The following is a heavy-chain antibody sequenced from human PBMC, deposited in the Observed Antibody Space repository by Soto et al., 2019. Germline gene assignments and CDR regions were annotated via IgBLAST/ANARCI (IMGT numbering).Heavy chain of an antibody. Sequence: QPGGSLRLSCAASGFTFSSYWMHWVRQGPGKGLVWVSRINVDGSRISDADSVKGRFTISRDNAKNTLYLQMNSLRAEDTAVYYCVREASPRGLDYWGQGALVTVSS. J-gene: IGHJ4*02. CDR1: GFTFSSYW. CDR2: INVDGSRI. D-gene: IGHD5-12*01. V-gene: IGHV3-74*01. CDR3: VREASPRGLDY.